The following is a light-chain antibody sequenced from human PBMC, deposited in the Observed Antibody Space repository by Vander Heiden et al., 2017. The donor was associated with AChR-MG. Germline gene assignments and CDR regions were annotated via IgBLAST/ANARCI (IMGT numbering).Light chain of an antibody. CDR2: ENN. Sequence: SSDLTPPPSVSVSPGQPARITCTSDTVQKKYVYWYQQKTGQAPVLVIYENNKRPSGIPGRFSGSSSGTLATLTITGAQVEDEADYCCYSTVVNANPSFGGGTKLSVL. V-gene: IGLV3-10*01. J-gene: IGLJ2*01. CDR3: YSTVVNANPS. CDR1: TVQKKY.